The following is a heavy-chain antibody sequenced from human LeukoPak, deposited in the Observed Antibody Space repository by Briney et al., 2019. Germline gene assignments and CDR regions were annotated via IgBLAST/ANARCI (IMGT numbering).Heavy chain of an antibody. CDR3: ARESDCSSTSCYILGY. CDR2: IIPIFGTA. V-gene: IGHV1-69*05. Sequence: ASVKVSCKASGGTFSSYAISWVRQAPGQGLEWMGGIIPIFGTANYAQKFQGRVTITTDESTSTAYMELSSLRSEDTAVYYCARESDCSSTSCYILGYWGQGTLVTVSS. J-gene: IGHJ4*02. CDR1: GGTFSSYA. D-gene: IGHD2-2*02.